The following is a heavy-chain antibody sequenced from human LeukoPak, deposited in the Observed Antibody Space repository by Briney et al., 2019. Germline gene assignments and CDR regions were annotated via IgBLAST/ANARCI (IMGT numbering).Heavy chain of an antibody. D-gene: IGHD5-18*01. J-gene: IGHJ6*03. V-gene: IGHV3-30*02. CDR1: GFSFSDYA. Sequence: GGSLRLSCAASGFSFSDYAIYWVRQTPGKGLEWVAFIRYDGSNKIYADSVKGRFTISRDNSKNTLYLQMNSLRAEDTAVYYCAREGSYDPWEYYYYYVDVWGKGTTVIVSS. CDR2: IRYDGSNK. CDR3: AREGSYDPWEYYYYYVDV.